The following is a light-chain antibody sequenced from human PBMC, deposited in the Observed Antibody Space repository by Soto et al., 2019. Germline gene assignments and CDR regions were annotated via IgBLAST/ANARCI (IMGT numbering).Light chain of an antibody. CDR3: AAWDDKLSSWV. Sequence: QSVLTQPPSASGTPGQTVTISCSGSSSNIGSDYVYWYQQFPGAAPKLLIYRDNQRPSGVPDRFSGSKSGTSASLAISGLRSEDEADYYCAAWDDKLSSWVFGGGTKVTVL. CDR2: RDN. J-gene: IGLJ3*02. CDR1: SSNIGSDY. V-gene: IGLV1-47*01.